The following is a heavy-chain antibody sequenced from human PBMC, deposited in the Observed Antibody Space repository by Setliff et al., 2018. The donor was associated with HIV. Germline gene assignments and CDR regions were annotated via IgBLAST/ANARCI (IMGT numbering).Heavy chain of an antibody. CDR3: ARDRDDYDYVWGSYRFADY. J-gene: IGHJ4*02. Sequence: GESLRLSCAASGFTFSSFSMSWVRQAPGKGLEWVSSISSRSTQIHDADSVKGRFTISRDNAKKSVYLQMNSLRAEDTAVYYCARDRDDYDYVWGSYRFADYWGQGTLVTVSS. V-gene: IGHV3-21*01. D-gene: IGHD3-16*02. CDR2: ISSRSTQI. CDR1: GFTFSSFS.